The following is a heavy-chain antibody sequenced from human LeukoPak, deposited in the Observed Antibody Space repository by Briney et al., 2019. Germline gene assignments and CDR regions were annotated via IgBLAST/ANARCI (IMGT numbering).Heavy chain of an antibody. Sequence: PSQTLSLTCTVSGGSISSGGYYWSWIPQHPGKGLEWIGYIYYSGSTYYNPSLKSRVTISVDTSKNQFSLKLSSVTAADTAVYYCAREAGWYNWFDPWGQGTLVTVSS. CDR2: IYYSGST. D-gene: IGHD2-15*01. V-gene: IGHV4-31*03. J-gene: IGHJ5*02. CDR3: AREAGWYNWFDP. CDR1: GGSISSGGYY.